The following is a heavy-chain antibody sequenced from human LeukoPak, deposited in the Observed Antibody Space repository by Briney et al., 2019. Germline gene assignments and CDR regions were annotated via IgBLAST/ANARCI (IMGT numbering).Heavy chain of an antibody. CDR1: GFTFSSYA. D-gene: IGHD4-17*01. J-gene: IGHJ4*02. Sequence: GGSLRLSCAAFGFTFSSYAMSWVRQAPGKGLEWVSAISGSGGSTYYADSVKGRFTISRDNSKNTLYLQMNSLRAEDTAVYYCAKDRTARSTVTTCGYWGQGTLVTVSS. V-gene: IGHV3-23*01. CDR2: ISGSGGST. CDR3: AKDRTARSTVTTCGY.